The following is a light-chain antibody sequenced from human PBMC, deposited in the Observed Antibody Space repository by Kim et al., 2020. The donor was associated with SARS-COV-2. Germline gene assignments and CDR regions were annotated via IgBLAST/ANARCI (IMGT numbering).Light chain of an antibody. CDR3: QQYNTDCT. J-gene: IGKJ1*01. V-gene: IGKV1-5*03. CDR2: TAS. Sequence: SAVLGDRVTIPCRASQSVSSWLSWYQQQPEEVPVLLIYTASHLEGGVPTRFSGNGSGAEFTLTISSLQPDDFATYYCQQYNTDCTFGQGTKVDIK. CDR1: QSVSSW.